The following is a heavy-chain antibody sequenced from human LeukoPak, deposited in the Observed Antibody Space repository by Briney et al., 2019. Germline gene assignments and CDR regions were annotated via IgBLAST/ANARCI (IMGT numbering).Heavy chain of an antibody. CDR1: GFTFKDYE. J-gene: IGHJ6*03. CDR3: ARVDEVTSSRGDGHFSYYMDV. Sequence: GGSLRLSCAVSGFTFKDYEMSWVRQAPGRGLEWVSFISTSGNTVSHADSVKGRFTISRDNARNSLHLQMNTLGVEDSAVYYCARVDEVTSSRGDGHFSYYMDVWGKGTTVTVSS. CDR2: ISTSGNTV. D-gene: IGHD3-16*01. V-gene: IGHV3-48*03.